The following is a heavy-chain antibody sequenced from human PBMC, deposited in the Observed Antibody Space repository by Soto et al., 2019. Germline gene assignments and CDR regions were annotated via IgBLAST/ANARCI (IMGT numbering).Heavy chain of an antibody. CDR1: GSSIISYY. D-gene: IGHD3-10*01. CDR3: ARGPNVITMGRGVSLLGDYGMDV. Sequence: SETLSLTCTVSGSSIISYYWSWLRQPPGKGLEWIGYIYYSGSTNYNPSLKSRVTMSVDTSQNQFSLKLSSVTAADTAGYYCARGPNVITMGRGVSLLGDYGMDVWGQGTTVTVS. CDR2: IYYSGST. V-gene: IGHV4-59*01. J-gene: IGHJ6*02.